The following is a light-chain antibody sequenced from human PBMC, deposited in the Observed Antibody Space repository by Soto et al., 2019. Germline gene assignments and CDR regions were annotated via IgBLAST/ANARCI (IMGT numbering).Light chain of an antibody. CDR3: QPLNSYPWT. CDR1: QSVNSN. CDR2: GIS. J-gene: IGKJ1*01. Sequence: EMVMKQSPAVRSVSPGESGTLSCRASQSVNSNYLAWYQQHPGQPPRLLIYGISTRATGIPARFSGSGSGTEFSLTISSLQPEELATYDCQPLNSYPWTGGQGTQGAIK. V-gene: IGKV3-15*01.